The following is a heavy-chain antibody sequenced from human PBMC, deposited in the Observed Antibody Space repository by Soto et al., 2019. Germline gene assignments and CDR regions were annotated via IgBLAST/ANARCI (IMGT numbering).Heavy chain of an antibody. CDR3: ARGGHCTNGVCSALDY. CDR1: GGSISTYY. Sequence: QVQLQESGPGLVKPSETLSLTCTVSGGSISTYYWNWIRQPPGKGLEWIGYIYYGGSANYNPSLKSRVTISVDTSKKQFCLKLSSVTAADPAVYYCARGGHCTNGVCSALDYWGQGTLVTVSS. D-gene: IGHD2-8*01. CDR2: IYYGGSA. V-gene: IGHV4-59*08. J-gene: IGHJ4*02.